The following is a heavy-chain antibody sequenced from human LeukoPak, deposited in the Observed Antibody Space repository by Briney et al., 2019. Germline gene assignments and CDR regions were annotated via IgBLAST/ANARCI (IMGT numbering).Heavy chain of an antibody. Sequence: GGSLRLSCAASGFAFSSFGMSWVRQAPGKGLEWVSAINYHGGNTYYADSVKGRFTISRDNAKNTLYLQMNSLRAEDTAVYYCAGWYYYDSSGLGYWGQGTLVTVSS. CDR3: AGWYYYDSSGLGY. J-gene: IGHJ4*02. D-gene: IGHD3-22*01. CDR2: INYHGGNT. CDR1: GFAFSSFG. V-gene: IGHV3-23*01.